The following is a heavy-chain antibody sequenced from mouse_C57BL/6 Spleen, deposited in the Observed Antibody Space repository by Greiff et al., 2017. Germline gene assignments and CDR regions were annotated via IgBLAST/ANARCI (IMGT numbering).Heavy chain of an antibody. CDR3: ARRVVEYAMDY. CDR1: GYTFTSYW. Sequence: VQLQQPGAELVRPGSSVKLSCKASGYTFTSYWMDWVKQRPGQGLEWIGNIYPSDSETHYNQKFKDKATLTVDKSSSTAYMQLSSLTSEDSAVYYCARRVVEYAMDYWGQGTSVTVSS. J-gene: IGHJ4*01. D-gene: IGHD1-1*01. V-gene: IGHV1-61*01. CDR2: IYPSDSET.